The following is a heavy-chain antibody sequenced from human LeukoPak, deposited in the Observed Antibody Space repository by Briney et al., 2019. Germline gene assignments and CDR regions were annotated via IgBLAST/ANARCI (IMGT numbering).Heavy chain of an antibody. V-gene: IGHV3-48*03. Sequence: GGSLRLSCAASGFTFSSYEMNWVRQAPGKGLEWVLYISSSGSTIYYADSVKGRFTISRDNAKNSLYLQMNSLRAEDTAVYYCARETSGDYGDYWGQGTLVTVSS. J-gene: IGHJ4*02. CDR3: ARETSGDYGDY. CDR1: GFTFSSYE. CDR2: ISSSGSTI. D-gene: IGHD2-15*01.